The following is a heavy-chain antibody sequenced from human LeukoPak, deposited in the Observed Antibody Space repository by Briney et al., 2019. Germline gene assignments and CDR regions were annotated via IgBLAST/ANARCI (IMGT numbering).Heavy chain of an antibody. J-gene: IGHJ3*02. CDR1: GFTFSTSA. V-gene: IGHV1-58*02. D-gene: IGHD3-22*01. CDR3: AAEFYYDRSGYYNDAFDI. Sequence: SVKVSCKASGFTFSTSAMQWVRQARGQRLEWIGWIVVGSGKTNYAQKFHERVTITRDMSTSTAYMELSSLRSEDPAVYYCAAEFYYDRSGYYNDAFDIWGQGTMVTVSS. CDR2: IVVGSGKT.